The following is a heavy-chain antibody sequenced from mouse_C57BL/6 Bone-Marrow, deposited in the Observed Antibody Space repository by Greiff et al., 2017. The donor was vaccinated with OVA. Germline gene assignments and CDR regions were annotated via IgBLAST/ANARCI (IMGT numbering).Heavy chain of an antibody. CDR2: INPNNGGT. Sequence: EVQLQQSGPELVKPGASVKISCKASGYTFTDYYMNWVKQSHGKSLEWIGDINPNNGGTSYNQQFKGKATLTVDKSSSTAYMELRSLTSEDAAVYYCARSTTVVSPGFYAMDYWGQGTSVTVSS. CDR1: GYTFTDYY. CDR3: ARSTTVVSPGFYAMDY. J-gene: IGHJ4*01. V-gene: IGHV1-26*01. D-gene: IGHD1-1*01.